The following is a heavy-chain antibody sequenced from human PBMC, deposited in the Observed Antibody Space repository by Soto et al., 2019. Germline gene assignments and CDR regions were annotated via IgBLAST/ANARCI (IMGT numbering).Heavy chain of an antibody. Sequence: EVQLLESGGGLVQPGGSLRLSCAAPGFSFSTYAMAWVRQAPGKGLDWVSLISATGGSTYYADSVKGRFTISRDNSKNILHLQLNSLRAEDTALYYCTRDSNTADVGPRPIGYFDLWGRGTLVTVSA. J-gene: IGHJ2*01. CDR3: TRDSNTADVGPRPIGYFDL. D-gene: IGHD2-15*01. CDR1: GFSFSTYA. V-gene: IGHV3-23*01. CDR2: ISATGGST.